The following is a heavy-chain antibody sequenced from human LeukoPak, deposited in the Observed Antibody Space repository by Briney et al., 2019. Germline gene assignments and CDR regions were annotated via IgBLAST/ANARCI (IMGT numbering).Heavy chain of an antibody. J-gene: IGHJ4*02. D-gene: IGHD1-14*01. Sequence: PPETLSLTRAVQGGPFSGYDWTWIRQPPGKGLEWIGQIIHSGATDYHPSLKSRVTISMDMSKNQFSLIMTSVTAADTAVYYCARTMRRRASRMSVEGTGIDYWGQGTLVTVSS. CDR2: IIHSGAT. CDR3: ARTMRRRASRMSVEGTGIDY. CDR1: GGPFSGYD. V-gene: IGHV4-34*12.